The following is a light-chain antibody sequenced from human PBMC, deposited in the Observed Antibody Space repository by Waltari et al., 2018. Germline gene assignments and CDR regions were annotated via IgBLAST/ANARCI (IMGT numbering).Light chain of an antibody. Sequence: EIVLTQSPGTLSLSLGERATLSCRASQSVSRTLAWYQQKPGQAPRLLIYDASSRATGIADRFSGSGSGTDFSLTISRLEPEDFAVYYCQKYGSLPATFGQGTKVEIK. CDR3: QKYGSLPAT. J-gene: IGKJ1*01. V-gene: IGKV3-20*01. CDR2: DAS. CDR1: QSVSRT.